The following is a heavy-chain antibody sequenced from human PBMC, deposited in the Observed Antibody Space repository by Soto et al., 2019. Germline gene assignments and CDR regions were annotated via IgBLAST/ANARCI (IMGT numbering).Heavy chain of an antibody. D-gene: IGHD3-10*01. V-gene: IGHV3-30*18. CDR3: AKDGRLLWFGESYDY. CDR1: GFTFSSYG. J-gene: IGHJ4*02. Sequence: QVQLVESGGGVVQPGRSRRLSCAASGFTFSSYGMHWVRQAPGKGLEWVAVISYDGSNKYYADSVKGRLTISRDNSKNTLYLQMNSPRAEDTAVYYCAKDGRLLWFGESYDYWGQGTLVTVSS. CDR2: ISYDGSNK.